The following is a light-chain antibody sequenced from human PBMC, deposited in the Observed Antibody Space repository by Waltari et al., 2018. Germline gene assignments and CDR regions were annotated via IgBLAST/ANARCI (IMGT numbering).Light chain of an antibody. J-gene: IGLJ3*02. CDR3: QVWDSSSDHRV. CDR1: NIGRKS. Sequence: SHVLTQPPSVSVAPGNTARITCGGNNIGRKSAHRYQQKPGQAPALVIYDDSDRPSGIPERFSGSNSGNTATLTISRVEAGDEADYYCQVWDSSSDHRVFGGGTKLTVL. V-gene: IGLV3-21*04. CDR2: DDS.